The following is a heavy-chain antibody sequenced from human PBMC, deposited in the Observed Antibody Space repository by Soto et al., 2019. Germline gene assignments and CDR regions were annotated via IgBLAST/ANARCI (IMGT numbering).Heavy chain of an antibody. J-gene: IGHJ6*02. CDR1: GGTFSSYA. CDR2: IIPIFGTA. CDR3: ARDEPDIAVAAHKAYYYYGMDV. Sequence: QVQLVQSGAEVKKPGSSVKVSCKASGGTFSSYAISWVRQAPGQGLEWMGGIIPIFGTANYAQKFQGRVTITADESTSTAYMELRSLRSEDTAVYYCARDEPDIAVAAHKAYYYYGMDVWGQGTTVTVSS. D-gene: IGHD6-19*01. V-gene: IGHV1-69*01.